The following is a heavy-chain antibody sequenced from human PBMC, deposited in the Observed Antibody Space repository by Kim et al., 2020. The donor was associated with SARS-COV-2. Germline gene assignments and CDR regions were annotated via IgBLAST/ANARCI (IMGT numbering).Heavy chain of an antibody. CDR2: ISSSSSTI. CDR1: GFTFSSYS. Sequence: GGSLRLSCAASGFTFSSYSMNWVRQAPGKGLEWVSYISSSSSTIYYADSVKGRFTISRDNAKNSLYLQMNSLRDEDTAVYYCARVKRGSGPINGMDVWGQGTTVTISS. CDR3: ARVKRGSGPINGMDV. J-gene: IGHJ6*02. D-gene: IGHD3-10*01. V-gene: IGHV3-48*02.